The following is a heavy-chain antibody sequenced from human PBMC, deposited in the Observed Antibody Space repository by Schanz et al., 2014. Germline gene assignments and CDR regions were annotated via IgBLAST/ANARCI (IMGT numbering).Heavy chain of an antibody. V-gene: IGHV1-69*04. D-gene: IGHD3-22*01. CDR1: GGPFSSYA. J-gene: IGHJ3*02. CDR3: ARDIQYHYDTSGPVGAFDI. Sequence: QVQLLQSGAEVKKPGSSVKVSCKASGGPFSSYAFSWVRQAPGQGLEWMGKIIPILGMENYAQKFQGRVTITADISTSTAYMDLSSLRSDDTAVYYCARDIQYHYDTSGPVGAFDIWGQGTVVTVSS. CDR2: IIPILGME.